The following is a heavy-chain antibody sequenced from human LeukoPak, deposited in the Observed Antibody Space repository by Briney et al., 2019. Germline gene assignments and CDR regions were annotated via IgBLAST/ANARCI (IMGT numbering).Heavy chain of an antibody. Sequence: GGSLRLSCAASGFTFSSYSMNWVRQAPGKGLEWVSYISSSGSTIYYADSVKGRFTISRDNAKNSLYLQMNSLRAEDTAVYYCARVAGSGSYYSATLDYWGQGTLVTVSS. J-gene: IGHJ4*02. CDR3: ARVAGSGSYYSATLDY. D-gene: IGHD3-10*01. CDR2: ISSSGSTI. V-gene: IGHV3-48*01. CDR1: GFTFSSYS.